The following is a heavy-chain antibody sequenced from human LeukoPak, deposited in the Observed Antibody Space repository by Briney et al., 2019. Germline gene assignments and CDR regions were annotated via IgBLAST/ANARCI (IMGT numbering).Heavy chain of an antibody. D-gene: IGHD6-6*01. CDR2: IYYSGRT. CDR1: GDSISRSDSY. CDR3: ARRASSWYFDL. Sequence: SETLSLTCSVSGDSISRSDSYWDWIRQPPGKGLQWIGTIYYSGRTYYSPSLKSGVTMSVDTSNNQFSLNLRSVTAADTAVYYCARRASSWYFDLWGRGTLVTVSS. V-gene: IGHV4-39*01. J-gene: IGHJ2*01.